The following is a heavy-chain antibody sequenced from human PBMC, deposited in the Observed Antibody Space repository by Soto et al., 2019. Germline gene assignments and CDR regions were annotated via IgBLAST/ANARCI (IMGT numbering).Heavy chain of an antibody. J-gene: IGHJ4*02. D-gene: IGHD5-12*01. CDR2: IEHGGGEK. CDR1: GFTFSGYW. Sequence: EVQLVESGGGLVQPGGSLRLSCAASGFTFSGYWMSWVRQAPGKGLEWVANIEHGGGEKNYVDSVKGRFTISRDNTKNSVYLQMNSLRSEDTAVYYCATGRDGYNRYFDYWGQGALVTVSS. CDR3: ATGRDGYNRYFDY. V-gene: IGHV3-7*03.